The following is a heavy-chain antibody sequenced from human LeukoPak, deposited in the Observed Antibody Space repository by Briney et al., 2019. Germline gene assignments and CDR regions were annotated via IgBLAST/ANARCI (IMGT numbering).Heavy chain of an antibody. D-gene: IGHD4-23*01. J-gene: IGHJ4*02. CDR3: ARGYYGGKRGLNY. Sequence: SETLSLTCTVSGGSISSSSYYWGWIRQPPGKGLEWLGSIYYSGSTYYNPSLKSRVTISVDTSKNQFSLKLSSVTAADTAVYYCARGYYGGKRGLNYWGQGTLVTVSS. CDR2: IYYSGST. V-gene: IGHV4-39*01. CDR1: GGSISSSSYY.